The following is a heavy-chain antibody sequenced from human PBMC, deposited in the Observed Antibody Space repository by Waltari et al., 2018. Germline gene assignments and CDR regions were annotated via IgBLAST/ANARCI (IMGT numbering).Heavy chain of an antibody. V-gene: IGHV4-39*01. J-gene: IGHJ4*02. CDR1: GDPVRRNRDY. D-gene: IGHD5-18*01. Sequence: QLQLRESGPGLVKPSETLYLPCTVSGDPVRRNRDYWGWILQPPGKGLEWIGSIFYSGRTNYNPSLKSRVTISVDTSKNQFSLRLASVTAADTSVYYCARHREYSYGGLDSWGQGTLVSVSS. CDR3: ARHREYSYGGLDS. CDR2: IFYSGRT.